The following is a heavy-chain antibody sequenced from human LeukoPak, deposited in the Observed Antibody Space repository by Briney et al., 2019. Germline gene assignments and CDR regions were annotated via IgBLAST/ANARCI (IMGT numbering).Heavy chain of an antibody. J-gene: IGHJ4*02. V-gene: IGHV3-11*04. Sequence: GGSLRLSCAVSGFTFSDHYMSWIRQAPGKGLEWLSYITSSGNTISSADSVKGRFTISRDNTKNSLYLQMNGLRAEDTAVYYCARDFLEDTQWGQGTLVTVSS. D-gene: IGHD2-15*01. CDR1: GFTFSDHY. CDR2: ITSSGNTI. CDR3: ARDFLEDTQ.